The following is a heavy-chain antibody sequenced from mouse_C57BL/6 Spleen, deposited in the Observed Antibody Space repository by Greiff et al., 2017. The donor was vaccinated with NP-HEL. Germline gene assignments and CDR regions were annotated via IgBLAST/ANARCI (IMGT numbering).Heavy chain of an antibody. CDR3: ARHGDYGSFPFAY. CDR1: GFSLTSYG. Sequence: QVQLQQSGPGLVAPSQSLSITCTVSGFSLTSYGVHWVRQPPGKGLEWLVVIWSDGSTTYNSALKSSLSISKDNSKSQVFLKMNRLQTDDTAMYYCARHGDYGSFPFAYWGQGTLVTVSA. V-gene: IGHV2-6-1*01. D-gene: IGHD1-1*01. J-gene: IGHJ3*01. CDR2: IWSDGST.